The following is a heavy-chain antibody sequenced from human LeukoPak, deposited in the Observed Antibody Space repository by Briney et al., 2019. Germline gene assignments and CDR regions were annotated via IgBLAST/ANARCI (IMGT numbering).Heavy chain of an antibody. CDR3: ASYHYGDYLPRFDY. J-gene: IGHJ4*02. Sequence: VASVKVSCKASGYTFTSYWIQWVRQAPGQGLEWMGLINPDGGSAAYAHKFQGRVIMTRDTSTSTAYMELSSLRSEDTAVYYCASYHYGDYLPRFDYWGQGTLVTVSS. V-gene: IGHV1-46*01. D-gene: IGHD4-17*01. CDR1: GYTFTSYW. CDR2: INPDGGSA.